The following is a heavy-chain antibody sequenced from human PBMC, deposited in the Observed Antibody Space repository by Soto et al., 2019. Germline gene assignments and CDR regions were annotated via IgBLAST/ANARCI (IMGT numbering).Heavy chain of an antibody. V-gene: IGHV1-46*01. Sequence: ASVKVSCKASGYTFTSYYMHWVRQAPGQGLEWMGIINPSGGSTSYAQKFQGRVTMTRDTSTSTVYMELSSLRSEDTAVYYCARDRTRITMIVVVRAFDIWGQGTMVTVS. D-gene: IGHD3-22*01. CDR2: INPSGGST. J-gene: IGHJ3*02. CDR3: ARDRTRITMIVVVRAFDI. CDR1: GYTFTSYY.